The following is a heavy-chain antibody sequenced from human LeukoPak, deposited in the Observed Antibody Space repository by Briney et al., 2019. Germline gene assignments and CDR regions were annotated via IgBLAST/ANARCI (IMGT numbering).Heavy chain of an antibody. D-gene: IGHD1-1*01. V-gene: IGHV1-18*01. CDR3: VRDNWNEFDP. CDR2: VSTYNSET. Sequence: ASVTVSCKASGYRFSSVGISWVRQAPGQGLEWIGWVSTYNSETNYAPKFQARVTMTKDTSTSTVFLEMWSLRADDTAVYYCVRDNWNEFDPWGQGTLVTVSS. CDR1: GYRFSSVG. J-gene: IGHJ5*02.